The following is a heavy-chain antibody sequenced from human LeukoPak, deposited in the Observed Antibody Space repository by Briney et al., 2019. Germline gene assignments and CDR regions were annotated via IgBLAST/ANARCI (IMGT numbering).Heavy chain of an antibody. CDR3: ARGYVWIEMGLGY. J-gene: IGHJ4*02. CDR2: INPNSGDI. D-gene: IGHD3/OR15-3a*01. Sequence: GASVKVSCKASGYTFSNYFIYWVRQAPGQGLEWMGGINPNSGDINYAPKFQGRVTMTRDTSISTAYMDLSRLSSDDTAVYYCARGYVWIEMGLGYWGQGTLVTVSS. V-gene: IGHV1-2*02. CDR1: GYTFSNYF.